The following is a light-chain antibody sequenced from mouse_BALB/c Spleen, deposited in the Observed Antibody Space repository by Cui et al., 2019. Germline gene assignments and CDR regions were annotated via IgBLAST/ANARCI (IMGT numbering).Light chain of an antibody. CDR2: LTS. CDR1: SSVSY. V-gene: IGKV4-68*01. CDR3: QQWSSNPRT. Sequence: QIVLTQSPALMSASPGEKVTMTCSASSSVSYMYWYQQKPRSSPKPWIYLTSNLASGVRARFSGSGSGTSYSLTISSMEAEDAATYYCQQWSSNPRTFGGGTKLEIK. J-gene: IGKJ1*01.